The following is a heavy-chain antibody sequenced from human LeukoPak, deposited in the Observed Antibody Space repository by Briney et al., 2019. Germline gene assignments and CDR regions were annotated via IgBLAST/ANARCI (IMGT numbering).Heavy chain of an antibody. Sequence: ASVTVSCKASGYTFTSYGISWVRQAPGQGLEWMGWISAYNGNTNYAQKLQGRVTMTTDTSTSTAYMELRSLRSDDTAVYYCARDGANYDILTGYYLPLGYWGQGTLVTVSS. CDR1: GYTFTSYG. V-gene: IGHV1-18*01. CDR3: ARDGANYDILTGYYLPLGY. D-gene: IGHD3-9*01. J-gene: IGHJ4*02. CDR2: ISAYNGNT.